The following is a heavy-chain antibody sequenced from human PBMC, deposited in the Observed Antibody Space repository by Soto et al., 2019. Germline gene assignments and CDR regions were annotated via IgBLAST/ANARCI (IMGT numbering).Heavy chain of an antibody. CDR2: IIPIFGTA. D-gene: IGHD6-6*01. CDR3: ARDSLKSGSSSSGDY. V-gene: IGHV1-69*01. J-gene: IGHJ4*02. Sequence: QVQLGQSGAEVKKPGSSVKVSCKASGCTFSSYAISWVRQAPGHGLEWMGGIIPIFGTANYAQKFQGRVTITADESTSTAYMELSSLRSEDTAVYYCARDSLKSGSSSSGDYWGQGTLVTVSS. CDR1: GCTFSSYA.